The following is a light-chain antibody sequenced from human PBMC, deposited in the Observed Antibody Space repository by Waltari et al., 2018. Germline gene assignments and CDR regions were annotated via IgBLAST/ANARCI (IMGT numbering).Light chain of an antibody. V-gene: IGLV1-40*01. Sequence: QSVLPQPPSVSGAPGQRVTIPCTGRSLHIGAGYAVTWYQQPPGTAPKVLIYGNNIRPSGVPDRFSASRSGTSASLAITGVQSEDEADYYCQSYDRSLTGLFGGGTKLTVL. CDR2: GNN. CDR3: QSYDRSLTGL. CDR1: SLHIGAGYA. J-gene: IGLJ3*02.